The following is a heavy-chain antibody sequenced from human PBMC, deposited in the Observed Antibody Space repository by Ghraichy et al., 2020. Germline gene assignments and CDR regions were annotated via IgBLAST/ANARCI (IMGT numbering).Heavy chain of an antibody. J-gene: IGHJ4*02. CDR3: ARLKDSVSTFDH. D-gene: IGHD5/OR15-5a*01. Sequence: GESLNISCAASGFSFSNYWMTWVHQAPGKGLQWVASINQDGSQIHYADSVKGRFTVSRDNARNSLFLQMNSLRDEDMAVYFCARLKDSVSTFDHWGQGTLVTISS. CDR1: GFSFSNYW. CDR2: INQDGSQI. V-gene: IGHV3-7*03.